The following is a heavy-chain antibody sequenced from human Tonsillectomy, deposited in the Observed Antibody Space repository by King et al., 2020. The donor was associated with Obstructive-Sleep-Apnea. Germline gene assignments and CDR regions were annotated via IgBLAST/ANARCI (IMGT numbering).Heavy chain of an antibody. CDR3: VRSLLCGGRACYQGFDY. CDR2: ISSSSRYI. CDR1: GFSFNNSS. Sequence: VQLVESGGGLVKPGGSLRLSCVASGFSFNNSSMNWDRQAPGKGLDWVSSISSSSRYIDYADSVKGRFTISRDNAKNSLFLQMNSLRAEDTAVFYCVRSLLCGGRACYQGFDYWGQGTLVTVSS. D-gene: IGHD2-15*01. J-gene: IGHJ4*02. V-gene: IGHV3-21*01.